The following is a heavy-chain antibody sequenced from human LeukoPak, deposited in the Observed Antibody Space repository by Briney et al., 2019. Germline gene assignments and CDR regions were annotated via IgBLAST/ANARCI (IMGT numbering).Heavy chain of an antibody. V-gene: IGHV3-11*01. D-gene: IGHD6-13*01. Sequence: GGSLRLSCAASGFTFSDYYMSWIRQAPGKGLEWVSYISSSGSTIYYADSVKGRFTISRDDSKNTLYLQMNSLRAEDTAVYYCAKSPKGGAAGKVPFDYWGQGTLVTVSS. CDR1: GFTFSDYY. CDR3: AKSPKGGAAGKVPFDY. CDR2: ISSSGSTI. J-gene: IGHJ4*02.